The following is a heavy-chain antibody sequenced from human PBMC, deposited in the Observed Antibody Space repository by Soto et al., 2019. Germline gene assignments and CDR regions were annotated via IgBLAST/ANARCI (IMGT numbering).Heavy chain of an antibody. V-gene: IGHV1-18*01. Sequence: ASVKVSCKASGYTFTSYGISWVRQAPGQGLEWMGWISAYNGNTNYAQKLQGRVTMTTDTSTSTAYMELRSLRSDDTAVYYCARYVLPVDTAMVGQGIFDYTGQSTLVTVSS. CDR2: ISAYNGNT. J-gene: IGHJ4*02. D-gene: IGHD5-18*01. CDR1: GYTFTSYG. CDR3: ARYVLPVDTAMVGQGIFDY.